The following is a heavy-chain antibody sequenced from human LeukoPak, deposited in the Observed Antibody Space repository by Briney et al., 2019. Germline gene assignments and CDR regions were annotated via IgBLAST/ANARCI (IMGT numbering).Heavy chain of an antibody. CDR3: ARGGSYLDY. Sequence: GGSLRLSCVASGFTFSSRDWMTWVRQAPGKGLEWVSSISSSSSYIYYADSVKGRFTISRDNAKNSLYLQMNSLRAEDTAVYYCARGGSYLDYWGQGTLVTVSS. CDR1: GFTFSSRDW. J-gene: IGHJ4*02. CDR2: ISSSSSYI. V-gene: IGHV3-21*01. D-gene: IGHD1-26*01.